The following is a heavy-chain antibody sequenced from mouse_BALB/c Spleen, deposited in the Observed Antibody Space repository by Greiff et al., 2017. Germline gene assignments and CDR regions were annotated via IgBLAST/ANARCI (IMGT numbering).Heavy chain of an antibody. CDR2: ISTYYGDA. J-gene: IGHJ4*01. CDR1: GYTFTGYA. D-gene: IGHD2-2*01. Sequence: VKLQESGAELVRPGVSVKISCKGSGYTFTGYAMHWVKQRHAKSLEWIGVISTYYGDASYNQKFKGKATMTVDKSSSTAYMELARLTSEDSAVYYCARGDGYDDAMDYWGQGTSVTVSS. CDR3: ARGDGYDDAMDY. V-gene: IGHV1S137*01.